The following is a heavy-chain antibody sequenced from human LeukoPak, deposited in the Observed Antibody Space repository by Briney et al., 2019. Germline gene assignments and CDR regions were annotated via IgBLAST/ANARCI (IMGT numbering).Heavy chain of an antibody. CDR1: GGSISSGSYY. D-gene: IGHD3-3*01. J-gene: IGHJ6*03. V-gene: IGHV4-61*02. Sequence: SQTLSLTCTVSGGSISSGSYYWSWIRQPAGKGLEWIGRIYTSGSTNYNPSLKSRVTISVDTSKNQFSLKLSSVTAADTAVYYCARDRVYDFWSGFDYYYYMDVWGKGTTVTVSS. CDR3: ARDRVYDFWSGFDYYYYMDV. CDR2: IYTSGST.